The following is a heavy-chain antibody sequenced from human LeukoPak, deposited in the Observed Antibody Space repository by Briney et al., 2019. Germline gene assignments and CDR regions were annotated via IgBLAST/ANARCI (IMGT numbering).Heavy chain of an antibody. D-gene: IGHD3-22*01. V-gene: IGHV4-39*01. CDR3: ARHSSGYYLYYFDY. CDR2: ISHTGST. Sequence: PSETLSLTCTVSGASISGSTYYWGWIRQPPGKGLEWIGSISHTGSTYHNPSLKSRVTISVDTPKNQFSLMLNSVTAADTAVYYCARHSSGYYLYYFDYWGQGTLVTVSS. CDR1: GASISGSTYY. J-gene: IGHJ4*02.